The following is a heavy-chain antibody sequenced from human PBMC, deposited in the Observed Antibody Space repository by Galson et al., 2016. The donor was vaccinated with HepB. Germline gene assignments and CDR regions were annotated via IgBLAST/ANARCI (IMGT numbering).Heavy chain of an antibody. CDR3: ARHIWAVAAHDTFDI. D-gene: IGHD6-19*01. CDR1: GDSISTYY. Sequence: ETLSLTCTVSGDSISTYYWSWIRQPPGKGLEWIGYIYYIGSTNYDPSLKSRVTMSVDTSKNQFSLKVTFVTAADTAMYYCARHIWAVAAHDTFDIWGQGTMVTVSS. J-gene: IGHJ3*02. V-gene: IGHV4-59*08. CDR2: IYYIGST.